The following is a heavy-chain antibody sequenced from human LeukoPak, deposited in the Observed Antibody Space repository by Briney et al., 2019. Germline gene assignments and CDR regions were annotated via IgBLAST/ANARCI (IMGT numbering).Heavy chain of an antibody. J-gene: IGHJ3*02. D-gene: IGHD1-26*01. CDR1: GGSISSGSYY. V-gene: IGHV4-61*01. CDR2: IYYSGST. CDR3: ARDAGANAFDI. Sequence: PSQTLSLTCTVSGGSISSGSYYWSWIRQPPGKGLEWIGYIYYSGSTNYNPSLKSRVTISVDTSKNQFSLKLSSVTAADTAVYYCARDAGANAFDIWGQGTMVTVSS.